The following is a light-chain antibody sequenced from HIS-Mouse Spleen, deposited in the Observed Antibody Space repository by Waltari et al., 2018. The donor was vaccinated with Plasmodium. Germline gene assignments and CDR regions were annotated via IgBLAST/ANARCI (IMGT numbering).Light chain of an antibody. J-gene: IGKJ1*01. CDR2: GPS. V-gene: IGKV3-15*01. CDR3: QQYNNWPAWT. CDR1: QRVSSN. Sequence: EIVMTQSPATLSVSPGERATLSCRASQRVSSNLAWYQQKPGQAPRLRIYGPSTRATGIPARFSGSGSGTEFTLTISSLQSEDFAVYYCQQYNNWPAWTFGQGTKVEIK.